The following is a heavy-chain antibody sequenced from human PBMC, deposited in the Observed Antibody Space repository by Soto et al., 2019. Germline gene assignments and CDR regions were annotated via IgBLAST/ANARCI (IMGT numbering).Heavy chain of an antibody. Sequence: ASVKVSCKASGYSFTDYHIHWVRQAPGQGLEWLGRINPKSGGTSTAQKFQGWVTMTTDTSISTASMELTRLTSDDTAIYYCARGDSTDCSNGVCSFFYNHDMDVWGQGTTVTVS. CDR3: ARGDSTDCSNGVCSFFYNHDMDV. CDR1: GYSFTDYH. CDR2: INPKSGGT. V-gene: IGHV1-2*04. D-gene: IGHD2-8*01. J-gene: IGHJ6*02.